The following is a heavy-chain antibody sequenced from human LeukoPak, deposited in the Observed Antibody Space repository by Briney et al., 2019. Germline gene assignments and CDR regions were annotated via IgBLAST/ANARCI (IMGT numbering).Heavy chain of an antibody. CDR1: GGSISSDH. D-gene: IGHD2/OR15-2a*01. Sequence: SETLSLTCTVSGGSISSDHWNWIRQPPGKGLEWIGCIYYSGSTYYNPSLKSRVTISVDMSKSQFSLRLASVTAADTAVYYCARKNDFDIWGQGTLVTVSS. CDR2: IYYSGST. J-gene: IGHJ3*02. CDR3: ARKNDFDI. V-gene: IGHV4-59*01.